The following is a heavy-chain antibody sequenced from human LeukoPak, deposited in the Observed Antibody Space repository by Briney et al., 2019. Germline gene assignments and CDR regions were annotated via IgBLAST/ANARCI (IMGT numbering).Heavy chain of an antibody. CDR3: AKGHGWEASYYYYYMDV. D-gene: IGHD1-26*01. CDR1: GFTFSSYS. Sequence: GGSLRLSCAASGFTFSSYSMSWVRQAPGKGLEWVSYISSSRNIIYDADPVKGRFTISRDNAKNSLSLQMNSLRAEDTAVYYCAKGHGWEASYYYYYMDVWGKGTTVTISS. CDR2: ISSSRNII. V-gene: IGHV3-48*01. J-gene: IGHJ6*03.